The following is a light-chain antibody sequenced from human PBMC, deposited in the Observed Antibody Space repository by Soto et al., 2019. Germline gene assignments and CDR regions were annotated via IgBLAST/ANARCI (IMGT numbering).Light chain of an antibody. CDR2: DDN. CDR1: SSNTGDNY. CDR3: WTWDSSLTAVV. V-gene: IGLV1-51*01. Sequence: QSVLTQPPSVSAAPGQTVTISCSGSSSNTGDNYVSWYQHFPGAAPELLIYDDNKRPSGISDRFSASKSGTSATLGIAGLQTGDEADYYCWTWDSSLTAVVLGGGTKLTVL. J-gene: IGLJ2*01.